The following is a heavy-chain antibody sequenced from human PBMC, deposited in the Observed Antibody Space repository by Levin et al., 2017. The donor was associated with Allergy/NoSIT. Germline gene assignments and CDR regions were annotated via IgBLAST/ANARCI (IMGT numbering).Heavy chain of an antibody. CDR2: IRKKANSYST. Sequence: QAGGSLRLSCVASGFTFSDHYMDWVRQAPGKGLEWVGRIRKKANSYSTEYAASVKGRFIISRDDSRNSLYVQMNSLRTDDTAVYYCARAPEGITADGTRDHWGQGTLVTVSS. CDR3: ARAPEGITADGTRDH. V-gene: IGHV3-72*01. J-gene: IGHJ4*02. CDR1: GFTFSDHY. D-gene: IGHD6-13*01.